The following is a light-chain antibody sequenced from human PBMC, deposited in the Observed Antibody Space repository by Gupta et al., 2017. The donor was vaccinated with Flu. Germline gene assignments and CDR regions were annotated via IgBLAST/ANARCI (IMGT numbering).Light chain of an antibody. CDR3: NSRDSTENDRGV. CDR2: AKN. V-gene: IGLV3-19*01. CDR1: SRGDYK. Sequence: QTLKVTCQGESRGDYKTRWCQQKQERAPVLVIYAKNSRPAEKPHRFFRSSSGNAATVTITGAQAEDEDGYYCNSRDSTENDRGVFGGGTKLTVL. J-gene: IGLJ3*02.